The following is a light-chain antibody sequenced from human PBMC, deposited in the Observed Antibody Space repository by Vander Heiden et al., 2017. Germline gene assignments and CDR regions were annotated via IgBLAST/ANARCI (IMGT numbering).Light chain of an antibody. J-gene: IGKJ1*01. CDR1: QSVSSSY. Sequence: IVLTQSPGTLSLSPGERATLSCRASQSVSSSYLAWYQQKPGQAPRLLIYGASSRATGIPDRFSGSGSGTDFTLTISRLEPEDFAVYYCQQDGSSRETFGQGTKVEIK. V-gene: IGKV3-20*01. CDR3: QQDGSSRET. CDR2: GAS.